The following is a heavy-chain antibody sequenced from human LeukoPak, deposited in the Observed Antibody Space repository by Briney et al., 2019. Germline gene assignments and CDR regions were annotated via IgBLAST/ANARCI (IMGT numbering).Heavy chain of an antibody. J-gene: IGHJ6*03. V-gene: IGHV3-30*03. CDR1: GFTFSSYW. CDR3: ARDPVAAGNPRDYYYMDV. CDR2: ISYDASNK. Sequence: GGSLRLSCAASGFTFSSYWMYWVRQAPGRGLEWVAVISYDASNKYHADSVKGRFTISRYNSKNTLYLHMNRLRAEDTAVYYCARDPVAAGNPRDYYYMDVWGKGTTVTVSS. D-gene: IGHD6-13*01.